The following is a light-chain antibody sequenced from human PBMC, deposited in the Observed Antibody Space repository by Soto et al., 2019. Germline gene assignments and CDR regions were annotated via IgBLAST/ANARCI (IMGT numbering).Light chain of an antibody. CDR1: SSDVGGYNY. CDR3: ISNTRSSTRV. CDR2: DVS. V-gene: IGLV2-14*01. Sequence: QSALTQPASVSGSPGQSITISCTETSSDVGGYNYVSWDQQHPGKAPILMIYDVSNRPSGASNRFSVSKTCNTASLTISGLQAEEEADDYGISNTRSSTRVFGGGTRVTVL. J-gene: IGLJ2*01.